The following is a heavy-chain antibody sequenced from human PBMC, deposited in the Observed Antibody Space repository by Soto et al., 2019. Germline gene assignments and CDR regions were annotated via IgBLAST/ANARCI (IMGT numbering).Heavy chain of an antibody. J-gene: IGHJ4*02. CDR3: ARVARITIFGVVEDFDY. CDR2: INPSGGST. V-gene: IGHV1-46*03. CDR1: GYTFTSYY. Sequence: ASVKVSCKASGYTFTSYYMHWVRQAPGQGLEWMGIINPSGGSTSYAQKFQGRVTMTRDTSTSTVYMELSSLRSEDTAVYCCARVARITIFGVVEDFDYWGQGTLVTVSS. D-gene: IGHD3-3*01.